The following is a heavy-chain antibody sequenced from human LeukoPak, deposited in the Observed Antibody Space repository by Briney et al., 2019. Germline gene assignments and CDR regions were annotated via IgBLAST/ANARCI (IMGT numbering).Heavy chain of an antibody. Sequence: GGSLRVSCAASVFTLRNHVTNWVRQAPGRGLEWVSVISGSGETTYYADSVKGRFTISRDNSQNTLYLQMSSLRGEDTALYYCAKDRGMVGASVRAFDYWGQGTLVTVSS. D-gene: IGHD1-26*01. V-gene: IGHV3-23*01. CDR2: ISGSGETT. CDR3: AKDRGMVGASVRAFDY. J-gene: IGHJ4*02. CDR1: VFTLRNHV.